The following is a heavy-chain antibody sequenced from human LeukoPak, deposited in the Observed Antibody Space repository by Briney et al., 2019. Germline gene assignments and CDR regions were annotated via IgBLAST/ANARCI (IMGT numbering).Heavy chain of an antibody. CDR3: ARERGFGDGYCSGGSCYYTRGHFDY. Sequence: ASVKVSCKASGGTFSSYAISWVRQAPGQGLEWMGGIIPIFGTANYAQKFQGRVTITADKSTSTAYMELSSLRSEDTAVYYCARERGFGDGYCSGGSCYYTRGHFDYWGQGTLVTVSS. CDR1: GGTFSSYA. CDR2: IIPIFGTA. V-gene: IGHV1-69*06. D-gene: IGHD2-15*01. J-gene: IGHJ4*02.